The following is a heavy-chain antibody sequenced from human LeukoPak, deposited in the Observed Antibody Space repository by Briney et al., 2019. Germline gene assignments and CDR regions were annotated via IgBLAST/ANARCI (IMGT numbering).Heavy chain of an antibody. D-gene: IGHD6-13*01. CDR1: GFTFSSYS. CDR3: ARSSIAAAGIWGYFDY. CDR2: ISSSSSYI. Sequence: PGGSLRLSCAASGFTFSSYSMNWVRQAPGKGLEWVSSISSSSSYIYYADSVKGRFTISRDNAKNSLYLQMNSLRAEDTAVYYCARSSIAAAGIWGYFDYWGQGTLVTVSS. V-gene: IGHV3-21*01. J-gene: IGHJ4*02.